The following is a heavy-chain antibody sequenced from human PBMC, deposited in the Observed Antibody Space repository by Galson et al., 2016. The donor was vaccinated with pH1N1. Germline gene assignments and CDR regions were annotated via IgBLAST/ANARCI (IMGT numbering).Heavy chain of an antibody. Sequence: SETLSLTCTVSGGSITSGDSYRSWIRQPPGKGLEWIGEINHSGSTNYNPSLKTRVTISVDTSKKPFSLKLTALTAADTAVYYCAREDVVLGEGWTPGLDVWGQGTTATVSS. CDR3: AREDVVLGEGWTPGLDV. CDR1: GGSITSGDSY. CDR2: INHSGST. J-gene: IGHJ6*02. V-gene: IGHV4-39*07. D-gene: IGHD3-10*01.